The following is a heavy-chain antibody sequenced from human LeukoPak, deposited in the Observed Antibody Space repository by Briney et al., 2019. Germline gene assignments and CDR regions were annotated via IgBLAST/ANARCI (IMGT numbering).Heavy chain of an antibody. Sequence: SETRSLTCTVSGGSINSDYWSWIRQPPGKGLEWIGYIHYSWSTNYNPSLKSRVTISVDTSKNQFSLKLSSVTAADTAVYYCASARRYIYGYPFDYWGQGTLVTVSS. CDR3: ASARRYIYGYPFDY. V-gene: IGHV4-59*01. CDR1: GGSINSDY. CDR2: IHYSWST. D-gene: IGHD5-18*01. J-gene: IGHJ4*02.